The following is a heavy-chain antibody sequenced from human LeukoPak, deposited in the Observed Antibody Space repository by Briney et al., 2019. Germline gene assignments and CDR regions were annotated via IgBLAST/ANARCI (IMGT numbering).Heavy chain of an antibody. Sequence: GRSLRLSCAASGFTFSSYGMHWIRQAPGKGLEWVAVISYDGSNKYYADSVKGRFTISRDNSKNTLYLQTNSLRAEDTAVYYCAKVRYFDNYYFDYWGQGTLVTVSS. J-gene: IGHJ4*02. D-gene: IGHD3-9*01. CDR1: GFTFSSYG. CDR3: AKVRYFDNYYFDY. V-gene: IGHV3-30*18. CDR2: ISYDGSNK.